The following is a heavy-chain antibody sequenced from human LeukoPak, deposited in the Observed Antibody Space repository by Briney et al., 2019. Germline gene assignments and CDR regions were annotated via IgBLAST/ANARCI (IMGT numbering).Heavy chain of an antibody. CDR3: ARADRRDYDFWSGYYNPTFDY. D-gene: IGHD3-3*01. CDR2: IYYSGST. V-gene: IGHV4-30-4*08. CDR1: GGSISSGDYY. J-gene: IGHJ4*02. Sequence: SETLSLTCTVSGGSISSGDYYWSWIRQPPGKGLEWIGYIYYSGSTYYNPSLKSRVTISVDTSKNQFSLKLSSGTAADTAVYYCARADRRDYDFWSGYYNPTFDYWGQGTLVTVSS.